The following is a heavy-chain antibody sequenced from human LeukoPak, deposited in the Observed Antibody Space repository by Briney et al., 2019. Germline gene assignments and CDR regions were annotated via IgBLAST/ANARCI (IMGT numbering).Heavy chain of an antibody. CDR2: IYYSGTT. Sequence: SETLSLTYTVSGGSIVSSTYYWGWIRQPPGKGLEWIGSIYYSGTTYYNPSLKSRVTISVDTSRNQFSLKLSSVTAADTAVFHCARHSRGYYDSTGYYYGSHAFDIWGQGTMDTVSS. V-gene: IGHV4-39*01. J-gene: IGHJ3*02. CDR3: ARHSRGYYDSTGYYYGSHAFDI. D-gene: IGHD3-22*01. CDR1: GGSIVSSTYY.